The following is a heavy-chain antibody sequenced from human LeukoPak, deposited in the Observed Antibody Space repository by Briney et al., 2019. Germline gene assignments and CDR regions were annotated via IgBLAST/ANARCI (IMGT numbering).Heavy chain of an antibody. CDR3: AKDRRIQLWLGFGY. CDR1: GFTFSSYG. V-gene: IGHV3-30*18. Sequence: GRSLRLSCAASGFTFSSYGMHWVRQAPGKGLEWVAVISYDGSNKYYADSVKGRFTISRDNSKNTLYLQMNSLRAEDTAVYCAKDRRIQLWLGFGYWGQGTLVTVSS. CDR2: ISYDGSNK. D-gene: IGHD5-18*01. J-gene: IGHJ4*02.